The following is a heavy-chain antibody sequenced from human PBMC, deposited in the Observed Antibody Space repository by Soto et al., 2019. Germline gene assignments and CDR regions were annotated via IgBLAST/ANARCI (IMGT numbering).Heavy chain of an antibody. V-gene: IGHV3-48*03. CDR1: GLTFSTDE. J-gene: IGHJ4*02. CDR2: ISYTSTTI. CDR3: VREGGSLAFDS. D-gene: IGHD1-1*01. Sequence: EVQLVASGGGLVPPGGSLRLSCAVSGLTFSTDEMNWVRQAPGKGLEWLADISYTSTTIKYADSVKGRFAVSRDNAKKSLSLQMNNLRVEDTAVYYCVREGGSLAFDSWGQGTLVTVSS.